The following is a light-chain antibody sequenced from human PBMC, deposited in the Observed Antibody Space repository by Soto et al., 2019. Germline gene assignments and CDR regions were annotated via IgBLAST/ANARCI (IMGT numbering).Light chain of an antibody. CDR3: SSYTSTSTDV. V-gene: IGLV2-14*01. Sequence: QSALTQPASVSGSPGQSITISCTGTSSDVGGYNYVSWYQQYPGKAPKVIIYDVSNRPSGVSDRFSGSKTGNTASLTNSGLQAEDDAEYYCSSYTSTSTDVFGSGTKLTVL. CDR2: DVS. CDR1: SSDVGGYNY. J-gene: IGLJ1*01.